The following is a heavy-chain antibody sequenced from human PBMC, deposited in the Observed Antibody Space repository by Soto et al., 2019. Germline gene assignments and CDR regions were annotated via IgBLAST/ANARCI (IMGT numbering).Heavy chain of an antibody. CDR3: ARLKGYYYDSRGYYAPNYNGMDV. V-gene: IGHV1-46*01. Sequence: ASVKVSCKASGYSFTNYYIHWVRQAPGQGLEWMGLINPSGGTTTYAQKFQGSVTMTGDTSTSTVYMELSSLRSEDTAVYYCARLKGYYYDSRGYYAPNYNGMDVWGQGTTVTVSS. CDR2: INPSGGTT. J-gene: IGHJ6*02. D-gene: IGHD3-22*01. CDR1: GYSFTNYY.